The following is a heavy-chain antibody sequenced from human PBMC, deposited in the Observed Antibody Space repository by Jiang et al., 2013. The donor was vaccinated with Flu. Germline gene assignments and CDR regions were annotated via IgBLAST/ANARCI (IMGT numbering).Heavy chain of an antibody. J-gene: IGHJ6*02. D-gene: IGHD3-22*01. Sequence: VQLVESGGGVVQPGKSLTISCSASGFTFNNHGMHWVRQAPGKGLEWVAVIWYDASERHYADAVKGRFTISRDNSKNTLFLQMNSLRAEDTAVYYCARETGDYDSSNSLDVWGQGTTVIVSS. CDR2: IWYDASER. CDR1: GFTFNNHG. V-gene: IGHV3-33*08. CDR3: ARETGDYDSSNSLDV.